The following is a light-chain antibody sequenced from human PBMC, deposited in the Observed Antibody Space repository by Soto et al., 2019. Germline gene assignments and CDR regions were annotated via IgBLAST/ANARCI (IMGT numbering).Light chain of an antibody. V-gene: IGLV4-69*01. CDR2: LNSDGRH. CDR1: SGHTNYA. CDR3: LTGGCGICL. J-gene: IGLJ3*02. Sequence: QSVLTQSPSASASPGASVKLTCTLSSGHTNYAIAWHQLQPYMGPRYLMKLNSDGRHSRGDGIPDRFSGSSAGAERYLTISSLRSEDEADYYCLTGGCGICLFGGGTKLTVL.